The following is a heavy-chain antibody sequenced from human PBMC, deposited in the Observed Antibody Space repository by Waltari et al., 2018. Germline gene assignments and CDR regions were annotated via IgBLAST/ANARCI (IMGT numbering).Heavy chain of an antibody. CDR3: ARAGSGTFYGYYYYYMDV. CDR2: INSSGDST. J-gene: IGHJ6*03. D-gene: IGHD1-26*01. CDR1: GYTFSTYY. V-gene: IGHV1-46*01. Sequence: QVQLVQSGAEVKKPGATVKVSCKASGYTFSTYYMHWVRQAPGQGLEWMGVINSSGDSTSYDKKLQGRLTVTRDTSTSSVYMEVSRLTPEDTAVYYCARAGSGTFYGYYYYYMDVWGKGTTVTVSS.